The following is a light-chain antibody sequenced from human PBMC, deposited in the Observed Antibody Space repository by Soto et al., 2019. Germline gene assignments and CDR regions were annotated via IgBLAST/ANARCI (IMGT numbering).Light chain of an antibody. V-gene: IGKV3-15*01. J-gene: IGKJ1*01. CDR2: NAS. CDR3: QQYNNWPPWT. Sequence: EIVMTQSPATLSVSPGERATLSCRASQSVSDNLAWYQQKPGQAPRLLIFNASTRPTGIPARFSGSGSGTEFTLTISSLQSEDFAVYYCQQYNNWPPWTFGQGTKVEFK. CDR1: QSVSDN.